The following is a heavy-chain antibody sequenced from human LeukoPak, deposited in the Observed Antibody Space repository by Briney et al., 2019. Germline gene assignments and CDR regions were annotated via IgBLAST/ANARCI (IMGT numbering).Heavy chain of an antibody. CDR1: SGSLHRSF. Sequence: PSETLSLTCVVSSGSLHRSFWTWVRQPPGKGLEWIGRIYSSGTTDYSPSLKSRLTISIDTSKNQFSLRLASVTAADTAVYYCGRRPAVDGPIDNWGQGILVAVSS. D-gene: IGHD3/OR15-3a*01. J-gene: IGHJ4*02. V-gene: IGHV4-59*01. CDR3: GRRPAVDGPIDN. CDR2: IYSSGTT.